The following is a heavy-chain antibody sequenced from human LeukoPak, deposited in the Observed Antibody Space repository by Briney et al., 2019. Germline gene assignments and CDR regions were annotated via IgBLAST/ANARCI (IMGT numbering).Heavy chain of an antibody. V-gene: IGHV4-38-2*02. D-gene: IGHD2-21*02. J-gene: IGHJ4*02. CDR2: IYHSGST. CDR1: GYSISSGYY. CDR3: NGGDDFDY. Sequence: SETLSLTCTVSGYSISSGYYWGWIRQPPGKGLEWIGSIYHSGSTNYNPSLKSRVTMSVDTSKNQFSLKLSSVTAADTAVYYCNGGDDFDYWGQGTLVTVSS.